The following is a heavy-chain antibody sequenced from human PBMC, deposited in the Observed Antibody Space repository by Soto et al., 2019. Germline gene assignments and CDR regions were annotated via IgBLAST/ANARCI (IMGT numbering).Heavy chain of an antibody. D-gene: IGHD6-13*01. CDR2: IIPILGIA. CDR3: ARAGRGFASCSWCLDS. Sequence: QVQLVQSGAEVKKPGSSVKVSCKASGGTFSSYTISWVRQAPGQGLEWMGRIIPILGIANYAQKFQGRATITAGKTTSTAYLELSSLRAEDTAVYYCARAGRGFASCSWCLDSWGQGTLVTVSS. V-gene: IGHV1-69*02. J-gene: IGHJ4*02. CDR1: GGTFSSYT.